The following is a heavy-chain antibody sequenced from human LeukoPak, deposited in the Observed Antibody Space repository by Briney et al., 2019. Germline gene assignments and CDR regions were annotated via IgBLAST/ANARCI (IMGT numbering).Heavy chain of an antibody. Sequence: GGSLRLSCAASGFIFSTHAMSWVRQAPGKGLEWVSVIYSGGSTYYADSVKGRFTISRDNSKNTLYLQMNSLRAEDTAVYYCARDAVGATAWDAFDIWGQGTMVTVSS. CDR3: ARDAVGATAWDAFDI. J-gene: IGHJ3*02. D-gene: IGHD1-26*01. CDR1: GFIFSTHA. CDR2: IYSGGST. V-gene: IGHV3-66*01.